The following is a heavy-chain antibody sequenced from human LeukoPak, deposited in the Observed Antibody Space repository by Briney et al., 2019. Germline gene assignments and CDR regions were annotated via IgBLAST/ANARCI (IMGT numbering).Heavy chain of an antibody. D-gene: IGHD2-21*01. CDR3: TKGPYILWWSGAFDI. V-gene: IGHV3-15*01. CDR2: IKSKTDGGTT. Sequence: GGSLRLSCAASGFTFSNAWMSWVRQAPGKRLEWVGRIKSKTDGGTTDYAAPVKGRFTISRDDSKNTLYLQMNSLKTEDTAVYYCTKGPYILWWSGAFDIWGQGTMVTVSS. J-gene: IGHJ3*02. CDR1: GFTFSNAW.